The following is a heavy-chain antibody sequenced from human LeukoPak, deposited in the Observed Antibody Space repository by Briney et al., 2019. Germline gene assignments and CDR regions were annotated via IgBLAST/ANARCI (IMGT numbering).Heavy chain of an antibody. CDR2: INHSGST. D-gene: IGHD2-15*01. CDR1: GGSFSGYY. V-gene: IGHV4-34*01. CDR3: ARRAHGAARWFDP. J-gene: IGHJ5*02. Sequence: SETLSLTCAVYGGSFSGYYWSWIRQPPGKGLEWIGEINHSGSTNYDPSLKSRVTISVDTSKNQFSLKLSSVTAADTAVYYCARRAHGAARWFDPWGQGTLVTVSS.